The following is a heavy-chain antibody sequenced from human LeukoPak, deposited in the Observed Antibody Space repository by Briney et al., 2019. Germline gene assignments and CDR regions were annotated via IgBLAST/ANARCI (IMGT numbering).Heavy chain of an antibody. CDR2: TYYRSKWYN. Sequence: SQALSLTCAISGDSVSSNSVAWNWIRQSPSRGLEWLGSTYYRSKWYNDYALSVKSRITIDPDTSKNQFSLQLNSVTPEDTAVYYCARDRGSLRYYFDYWGQGTLVTVSS. CDR1: GDSVSSNSVA. J-gene: IGHJ4*02. D-gene: IGHD1-26*01. V-gene: IGHV6-1*01. CDR3: ARDRGSLRYYFDY.